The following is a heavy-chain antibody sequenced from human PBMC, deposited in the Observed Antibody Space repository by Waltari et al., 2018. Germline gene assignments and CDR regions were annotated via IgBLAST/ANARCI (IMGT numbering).Heavy chain of an antibody. J-gene: IGHJ4*02. V-gene: IGHV5-51*03. D-gene: IGHD4-4*01. Sequence: VQLVQSGAEVKKPGESLKISCKGSGYSFTSYWIGWVRQMPGKGLEWMGIIYPGDSDNSHCPSFQVQIIISSLKSIITAYLQSSSLKASDTAMYYCSRRGNFAFDYSGQGTLVTVSS. CDR3: SRRGNFAFDY. CDR2: IYPGDSDN. CDR1: GYSFTSYW.